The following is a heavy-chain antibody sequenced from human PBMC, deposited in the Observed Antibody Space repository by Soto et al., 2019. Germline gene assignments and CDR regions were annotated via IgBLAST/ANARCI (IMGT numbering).Heavy chain of an antibody. J-gene: IGHJ4*02. CDR3: AMNPHRLNSGYDLVDY. Sequence: SETLSLTCTVSGGSISSGDYYWSWIRQPPGKGLEWIGYIYYSGSTYYNPSLKSRVTISVDTSKNQFSLKLSSVTAADTAVYYCAMNPHRLNSGYDLVDYWGQGTLVTVSS. CDR1: GGSISSGDYY. V-gene: IGHV4-30-4*01. D-gene: IGHD5-12*01. CDR2: IYYSGST.